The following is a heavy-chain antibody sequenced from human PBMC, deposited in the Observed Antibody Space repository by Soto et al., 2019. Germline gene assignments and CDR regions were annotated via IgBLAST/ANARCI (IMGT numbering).Heavy chain of an antibody. V-gene: IGHV3-30*18. CDR3: AKDVGSFADYFGMDV. D-gene: IGHD3-10*01. CDR2: ISNTGTNK. Sequence: GGSLRLSCAASGFTFTNYGTHWVRQAPGKGLEWVAVISNTGTNKYFADSLKGRVTISRDNSKNTLYLQVNSLRAEDTAVYYCAKDVGSFADYFGMDVWGQGTTVTVSS. CDR1: GFTFTNYG. J-gene: IGHJ6*02.